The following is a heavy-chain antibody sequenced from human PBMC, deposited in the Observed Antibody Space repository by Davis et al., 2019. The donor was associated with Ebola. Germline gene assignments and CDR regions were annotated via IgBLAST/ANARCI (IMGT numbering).Heavy chain of an antibody. V-gene: IGHV3-23*01. D-gene: IGHD1-20*01. J-gene: IGHJ2*01. CDR3: AKYITADWYFDL. CDR1: GFTFSSYA. CDR2: ISGSGGST. Sequence: GVSLKISCAASGFTFSSYAMSWVRQAPGKGLEWVSAISGSGGSTYYADSVKGRFTISRDNSKNTLYLQMNSLRAEDTAVYYCAKYITADWYFDLWGRGTLVTVSS.